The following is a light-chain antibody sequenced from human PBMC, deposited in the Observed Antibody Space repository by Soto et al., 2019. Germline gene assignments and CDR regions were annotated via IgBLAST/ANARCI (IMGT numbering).Light chain of an antibody. CDR3: QQYGSSGT. CDR2: GAS. Sequence: EIVMTQSPATLSLSPGQRATLSCRASQSVSNNYLAWYQQQPGQAPRLLIYGASNRATGIPDRFSGSGSGTDFTLTISRLEPEDFAVYYCQQYGSSGTFGQGTRLENK. CDR1: QSVSNNY. V-gene: IGKV3-20*01. J-gene: IGKJ5*01.